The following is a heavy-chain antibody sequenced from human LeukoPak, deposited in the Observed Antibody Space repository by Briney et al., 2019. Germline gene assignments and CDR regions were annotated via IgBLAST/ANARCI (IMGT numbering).Heavy chain of an antibody. V-gene: IGHV3-30-3*01. Sequence: GGSLRLSCAASGFTFSRYAMHWVRQAPGKGLEWVAVIPYDGSSEYYADSVRGRFTISRDNAKNSLYLQMNSLRDEDTAVYYCARGQAATEYDYWGQGTLVTVSS. J-gene: IGHJ4*02. CDR1: GFTFSRYA. CDR2: IPYDGSSE. CDR3: ARGQAATEYDY. D-gene: IGHD2-15*01.